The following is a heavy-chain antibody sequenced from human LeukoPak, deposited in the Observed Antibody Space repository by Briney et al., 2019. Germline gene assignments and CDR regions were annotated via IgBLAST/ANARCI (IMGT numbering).Heavy chain of an antibody. CDR3: ASPEMAKDGTYAMDV. D-gene: IGHD5-24*01. CDR1: GFTVSSTY. CDR2: IYSGGST. V-gene: IGHV3-53*01. J-gene: IGHJ6*02. Sequence: GGSLRLSCAASGFTVSSTYMSWVRQAPGKGLEWVSVIYSGGSTYYADSVKGRFTISRDNSKNTLYLQMNSLRAEDTAVYYCASPEMAKDGTYAMDVWGQGTTVTVSS.